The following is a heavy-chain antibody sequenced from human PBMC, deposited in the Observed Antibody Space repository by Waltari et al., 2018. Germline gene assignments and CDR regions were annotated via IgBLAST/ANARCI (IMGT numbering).Heavy chain of an antibody. Sequence: QLQLQESGPGLVKPSETLSLTCTVSGGSISSSSYYWGWIRQPPGKGLEWIGSIYYSGSTYYTPSLKRRFTISVDTSKNQFSLKLSSVTAADTAVYYCARQTWIQLWLYAFDIWGQGTMVTVSS. J-gene: IGHJ3*02. CDR3: ARQTWIQLWLYAFDI. CDR1: GGSISSSSYY. CDR2: IYYSGST. D-gene: IGHD5-18*01. V-gene: IGHV4-39*01.